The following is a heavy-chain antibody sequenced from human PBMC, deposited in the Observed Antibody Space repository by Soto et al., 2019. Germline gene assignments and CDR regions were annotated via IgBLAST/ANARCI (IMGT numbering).Heavy chain of an antibody. CDR3: ARPYCSSTSCYAGGGFDP. Sequence: QVQLVQSGAEVKKPGSSVKVSCKASGGTFSSYAISWVRQAPGQGLEWMGGIIPIFGTANYAQKFQGRVRITADESTSTAYMELSSLRSEDTAVYYCARPYCSSTSCYAGGGFDPWGQGTLVTVSS. D-gene: IGHD2-2*01. V-gene: IGHV1-69*01. J-gene: IGHJ5*02. CDR2: IIPIFGTA. CDR1: GGTFSSYA.